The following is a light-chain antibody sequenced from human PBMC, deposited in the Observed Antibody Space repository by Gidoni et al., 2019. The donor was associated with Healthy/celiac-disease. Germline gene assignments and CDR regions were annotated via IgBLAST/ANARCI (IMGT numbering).Light chain of an antibody. CDR1: QSISSY. CDR3: QQSYSTPRT. CDR2: AAS. V-gene: IGKV1-39*01. J-gene: IGKJ1*01. Sequence: MTPSPFPLSASVGDRVTITCRASQSISSYLKWYQQKPGKAPKLLIYAASSLQSGVPSRFSGSGSGTEFTLTISSLQPEDFATYYCQQSYSTPRTFXQXTKVEIK.